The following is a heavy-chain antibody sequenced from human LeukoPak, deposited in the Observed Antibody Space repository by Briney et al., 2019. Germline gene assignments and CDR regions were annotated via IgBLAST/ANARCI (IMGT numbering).Heavy chain of an antibody. Sequence: SVKVSCKASAYTFTGYYLHWVRQAPGQGLEWMGGIIPIFGTANYAQKFQGRVTITADESTSTAYMELSSLRSEDTAVYYCASFGKRYCSSTSCLDYWGQGTLVTVSS. CDR3: ASFGKRYCSSTSCLDY. CDR2: IIPIFGTA. J-gene: IGHJ4*02. V-gene: IGHV1-69*13. CDR1: AYTFTGYY. D-gene: IGHD2-2*01.